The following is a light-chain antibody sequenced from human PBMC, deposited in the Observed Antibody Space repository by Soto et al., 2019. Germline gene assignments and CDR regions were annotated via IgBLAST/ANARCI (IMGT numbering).Light chain of an antibody. CDR2: AAS. V-gene: IGKV1-39*01. Sequence: DIQMTQSPSSLSASVGDGVTITCRTSQTISSYLNWYQQKPGKAPKLLIFAASSLQSGVPSRFSGSGSGTDFTLTISSLQPEDFATYYCQQSYSTPPTFCQGTKVDIK. CDR1: QTISSY. CDR3: QQSYSTPPT. J-gene: IGKJ1*01.